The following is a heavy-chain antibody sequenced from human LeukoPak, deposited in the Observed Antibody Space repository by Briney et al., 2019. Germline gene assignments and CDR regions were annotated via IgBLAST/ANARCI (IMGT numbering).Heavy chain of an antibody. CDR2: IYSGGST. CDR3: ARDPYRCSSTSCPADAFDI. D-gene: IGHD2-2*01. V-gene: IGHV3-66*01. Sequence: GESLRLSCAVSGFTVSNNYMSWVRQAPGKGLEWVSIIYSGGSTYYSDSVKGRFTISRDNSKNTLFLQMNSLRAEDTAVYYCARDPYRCSSTSCPADAFDIWGQGTMVTVSS. CDR1: GFTVSNNY. J-gene: IGHJ3*02.